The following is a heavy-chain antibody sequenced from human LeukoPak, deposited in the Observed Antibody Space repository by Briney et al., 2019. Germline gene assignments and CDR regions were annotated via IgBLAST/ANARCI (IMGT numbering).Heavy chain of an antibody. D-gene: IGHD3-10*01. CDR3: ARDPDYYGSGTYYNHYFDY. CDR1: GFTFSSYG. V-gene: IGHV3-23*01. CDR2: ISGSGGST. Sequence: GGTLRLSCAAPGFTFSSYGMSWVRQAPGKGLEWVSAISGSGGSTYYADSVKGRFTISRDNAKNSLHLQMTSLRDEDTAVYYCARDPDYYGSGTYYNHYFDYWGQGTLVTVSS. J-gene: IGHJ4*02.